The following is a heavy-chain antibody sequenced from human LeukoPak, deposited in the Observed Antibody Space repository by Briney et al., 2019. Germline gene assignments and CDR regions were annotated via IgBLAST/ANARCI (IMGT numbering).Heavy chain of an antibody. CDR3: ARVGQGVYCGGDCHIDY. J-gene: IGHJ4*02. Sequence: SETLSLTCAVYGGSFSGYYWSWIRQPPGKGLEWIGEINHSGSTNYNPSLKSRVTISVDTSKNQFSLKLSSVTAADTAVYYCARVGQGVYCGGDCHIDYWGQGTLVTVSS. CDR1: GGSFSGYY. D-gene: IGHD2-21*02. CDR2: INHSGST. V-gene: IGHV4-34*01.